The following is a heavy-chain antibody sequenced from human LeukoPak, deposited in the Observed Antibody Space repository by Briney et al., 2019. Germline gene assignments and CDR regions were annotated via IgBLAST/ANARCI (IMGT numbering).Heavy chain of an antibody. J-gene: IGHJ4*02. CDR1: GGSISGSSYY. CDR2: IYYSGST. Sequence: PSETLSLTCTVSGGSISGSSYYWGWIRQPPGKGLEWIGSIYYSGSTYYNPSLKSRVTISVDTSRNQSSLKLSSVTAADTAVYYRARQRGYCPDGVCYLDYWGQGTLVTVSS. D-gene: IGHD2-8*01. V-gene: IGHV4-39*01. CDR3: ARQRGYCPDGVCYLDY.